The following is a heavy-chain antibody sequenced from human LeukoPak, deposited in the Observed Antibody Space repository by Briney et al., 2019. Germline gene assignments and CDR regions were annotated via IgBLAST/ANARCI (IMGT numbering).Heavy chain of an antibody. D-gene: IGHD1-26*01. CDR2: IGTAGDT. CDR3: VRQQTPHGNSDY. V-gene: IGHV3-13*01. Sequence: GGSLRLSCATSGFTFSNHAMHWVRQPTGKGLEWVSAIGTAGDTFYPGSVKGRFTISRENAKNSLSLQMNSLRAEDTAVYYCVRQQTPHGNSDYWGQGTLVTVSS. CDR1: GFTFSNHA. J-gene: IGHJ4*02.